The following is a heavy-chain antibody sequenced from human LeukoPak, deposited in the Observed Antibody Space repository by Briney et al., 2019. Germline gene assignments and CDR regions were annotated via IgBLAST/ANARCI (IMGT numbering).Heavy chain of an antibody. CDR3: ARGPVGAFVA. CDR2: IYHSGST. D-gene: IGHD1-26*01. J-gene: IGHJ5*02. CDR1: TYFISSGYY. V-gene: IGHV4-38-2*02. Sequence: SSETLSLTCTVSTYFISSGYYWGWIRQPPGKGLEWIGSIYHSGSTYYNPSLKSRVTISADTSKNQFSLKLSSVTAADSAVYYCARGPVGAFVAWGQGTPVTVSS.